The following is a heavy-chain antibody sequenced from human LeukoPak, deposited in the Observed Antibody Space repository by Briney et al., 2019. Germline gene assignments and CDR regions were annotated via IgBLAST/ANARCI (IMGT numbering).Heavy chain of an antibody. CDR1: GGSISSHY. J-gene: IGHJ5*02. V-gene: IGHV4-59*11. D-gene: IGHD1-1*01. CDR2: IYYSGST. CDR3: ARETKKVSLRGFDP. Sequence: PSETLSLTCTVSGGSISSHYWSWIRQPPGKGLEWIGYIYYSGSTNYNPSLKSRVTISVDTSKNQFSLKLSSVTAADTAVYYCARETKKVSLRGFDPWGQGTLVTVSS.